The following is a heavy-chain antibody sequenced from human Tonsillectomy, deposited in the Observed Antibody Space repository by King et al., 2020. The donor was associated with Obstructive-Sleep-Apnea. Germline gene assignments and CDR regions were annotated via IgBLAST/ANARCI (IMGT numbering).Heavy chain of an antibody. CDR2: INQDGSEK. Sequence: VQLVESGGGLVQPGGSLRLSCAASGFTFSRYWMSWVRQAPGKGLEWVANINQDGSEKYNVDSVKGRFTISRDNAKNSVFLQMNNLRAEDTAVYYCAREGSPTATTFHHYNYGLDVWGQGTTVTVSS. CDR1: GFTFSRYW. V-gene: IGHV3-7*03. D-gene: IGHD4-17*01. CDR3: AREGSPTATTFHHYNYGLDV. J-gene: IGHJ6*02.